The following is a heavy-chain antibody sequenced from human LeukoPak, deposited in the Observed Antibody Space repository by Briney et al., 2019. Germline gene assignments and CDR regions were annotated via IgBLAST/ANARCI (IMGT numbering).Heavy chain of an antibody. Sequence: PGGSLRLSCAASGFTFSTFRMYWVRQAPGEGLEWVALISDDGTNKYYADSVKGRFTISRDNSKNTVFLQMNSLRPEDTAVYYCARRPKYQLLESSMGAKNLQHWGQGTLVTVSS. CDR1: GFTFSTFR. CDR2: ISDDGTNK. D-gene: IGHD2-2*01. V-gene: IGHV3-30*03. J-gene: IGHJ1*01. CDR3: ARRPKYQLLESSMGAKNLQH.